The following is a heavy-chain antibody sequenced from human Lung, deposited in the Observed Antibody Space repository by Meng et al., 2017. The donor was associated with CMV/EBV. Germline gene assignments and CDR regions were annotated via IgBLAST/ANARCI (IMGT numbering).Heavy chain of an antibody. J-gene: IGHJ5*02. CDR3: ARGRRGGFLEGLLSGNWFDP. V-gene: IGHV4-34*01. CDR2: INHSGST. Sequence: SXTLSLXCAVYGGSFSGYYWSWIRQPPGKGLEWIGEINHSGSTNYNPSLKSRVTISVDTSKNQFSLKLSSVTAADTAVYYCARGRRGGFLEGLLSGNWFDPWGQGXLVTVSS. CDR1: GGSFSGYY. D-gene: IGHD3-3*01.